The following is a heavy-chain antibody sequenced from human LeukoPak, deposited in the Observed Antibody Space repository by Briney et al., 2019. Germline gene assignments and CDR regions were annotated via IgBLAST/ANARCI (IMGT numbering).Heavy chain of an antibody. D-gene: IGHD2-2*01. CDR2: ISSSGGYI. J-gene: IGHJ4*02. CDR1: GFTFSDYS. Sequence: GGSLRLSCAASGFTFSDYSMNWVRQAPGKGLEWVSSISSSGGYIYYADSVKGRFTISRDNAKNSLYLQMNSLRAEDTAVYFCARRYCSSTNCYAFDYWGQGTLVTVSS. V-gene: IGHV3-21*01. CDR3: ARRYCSSTNCYAFDY.